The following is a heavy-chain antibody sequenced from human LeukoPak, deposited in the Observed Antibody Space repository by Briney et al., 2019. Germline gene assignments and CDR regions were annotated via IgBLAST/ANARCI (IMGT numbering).Heavy chain of an antibody. CDR3: ASPGGMVRGDLDY. CDR1: GYSFTGYY. Sequence: ASVKVSCKASGYSFTGYYLFWVRQAPGQGLEWMGWINPNSGGTNYAQKFQGRVTMTRDTSISTAYMELSRLTSDDTAVYYCASPGGMVRGDLDYWGRGTLVTVSS. CDR2: INPNSGGT. V-gene: IGHV1-2*02. D-gene: IGHD3-10*01. J-gene: IGHJ4*02.